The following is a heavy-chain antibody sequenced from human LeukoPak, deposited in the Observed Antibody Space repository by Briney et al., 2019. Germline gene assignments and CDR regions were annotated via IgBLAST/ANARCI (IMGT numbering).Heavy chain of an antibody. CDR1: GYTFTTYS. CDR2: IHPGDSDT. D-gene: IGHD4-17*01. J-gene: IGHJ2*01. CDR3: ARQVMSTVTACVYWYFVL. V-gene: IGHV5-51*01. Sequence: GESLKISCKGSGYTFTTYSICGVRQMPGKGLEWMGIIHPGDSDTRYSPSFQGQVTISADKSINTAYLQWSSLKASDTAMYYCARQVMSTVTACVYWYFVLWSRGTLVTVSS.